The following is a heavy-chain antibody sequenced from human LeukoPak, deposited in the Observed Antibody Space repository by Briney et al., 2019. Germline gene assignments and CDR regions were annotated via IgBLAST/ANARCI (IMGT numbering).Heavy chain of an antibody. V-gene: IGHV4-34*01. Sequence: KTSETLSLTCAVYGGSFSGNYWSWIRQPPGKGLEWIGEINHSGSTNYNPSLKSRVTISVDTSKNQFSLKLSSVTAADTAVYYCARGYGVVPAAIPYYFDYWGQGTLVTVSS. CDR3: ARGYGVVPAAIPYYFDY. J-gene: IGHJ4*02. CDR1: GGSFSGNY. D-gene: IGHD2-2*02. CDR2: INHSGST.